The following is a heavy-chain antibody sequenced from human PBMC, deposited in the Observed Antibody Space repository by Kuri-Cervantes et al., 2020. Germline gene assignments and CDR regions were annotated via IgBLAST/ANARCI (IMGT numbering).Heavy chain of an antibody. CDR3: ARDRQGYYGLKWGYYYYMDV. V-gene: IGHV3-30*03. Sequence: GESLKISCAASGFTFSSYGMRWVRQAPGKGLEWVAIISSDGSNKYYADSVKGRFTISKDTSKNMLFLQMNSLRAEDTAVYYCARDRQGYYGLKWGYYYYMDVWGKGTTVTVSS. CDR1: GFTFSSYG. CDR2: ISSDGSNK. J-gene: IGHJ6*03. D-gene: IGHD3-10*01.